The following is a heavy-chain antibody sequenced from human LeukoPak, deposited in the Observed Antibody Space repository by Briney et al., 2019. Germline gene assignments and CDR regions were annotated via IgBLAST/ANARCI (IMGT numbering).Heavy chain of an antibody. D-gene: IGHD3-22*01. CDR1: GFAFSSYS. CDR2: ISWNSGGI. J-gene: IGHJ4*02. Sequence: PGGSLRLSCAASGFAFSSYSMNWVRQAPGKGLEWVSGISWNSGGIGYADSVKGRFTISRDNAKTSLYLQMNSLRVEDTALYYCAKDISYDSSGFFPYWGRGTLVTVSS. V-gene: IGHV3-9*01. CDR3: AKDISYDSSGFFPY.